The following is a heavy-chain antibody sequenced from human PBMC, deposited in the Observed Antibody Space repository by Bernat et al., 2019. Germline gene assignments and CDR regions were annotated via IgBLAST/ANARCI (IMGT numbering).Heavy chain of an antibody. V-gene: IGHV1-3*01. CDR3: ARDYYDILTGYPKYNWFDP. CDR1: GYTFTSYA. J-gene: IGHJ5*02. CDR2: INAGNGNT. D-gene: IGHD3-9*01. Sequence: QVQLVQSGAEVKKPGASVKVSCKASGYTFTSYAMHWVRQAPGQRLEWMGWINAGNGNTKYSQKFQGRVTITRDTSASTAYMELRSLRSEDTAVYYCARDYYDILTGYPKYNWFDPWGQGTLVTVSS.